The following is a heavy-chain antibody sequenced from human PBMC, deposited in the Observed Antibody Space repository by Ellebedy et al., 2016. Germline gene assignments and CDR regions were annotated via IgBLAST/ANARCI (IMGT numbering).Heavy chain of an antibody. Sequence: SETLSLTXTVSGDSINSGAYYLSWVRHPSGKGPEWIGHISTSGNTIYNPSLRGRVTMSVDTSRNHFSLELASVTVADTAVYYCATLTIPGGSESWGQGTLVTVSS. D-gene: IGHD3-3*01. CDR3: ATLTIPGGSES. CDR2: ISTSGNT. CDR1: GDSINSGAYY. V-gene: IGHV4-61*09. J-gene: IGHJ5*02.